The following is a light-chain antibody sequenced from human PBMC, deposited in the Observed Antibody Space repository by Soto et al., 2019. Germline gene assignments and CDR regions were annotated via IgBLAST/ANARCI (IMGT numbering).Light chain of an antibody. J-gene: IGLJ3*02. V-gene: IGLV1-40*01. CDR2: GNS. CDR3: QSYDSSLSGWV. Sequence: QSVLTKPPSVSGAPGQRVTISCTGSSSNIGAGYDVHWYQQLPGTAPKLLIYGNSNRPSGVPDRFSGSKSGTSASLAITGLQAEDEADYYCQSYDSSLSGWVFGGGNKLTVL. CDR1: SSNIGAGYD.